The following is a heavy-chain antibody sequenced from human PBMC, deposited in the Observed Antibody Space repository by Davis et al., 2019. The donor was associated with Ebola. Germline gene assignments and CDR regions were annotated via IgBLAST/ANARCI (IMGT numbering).Heavy chain of an antibody. CDR3: TTAYGDYITFKDY. Sequence: GESLKISCAASGFNFRSYGMHWVRQAPDKGLEWVAVIWYDGSRKYYGDSVKGRFTISRDNSNNLLYLQMNSLKTEDTAVYYCTTAYGDYITFKDYWGQGTLVTVSS. CDR1: GFNFRSYG. CDR2: IWYDGSRK. D-gene: IGHD4-17*01. V-gene: IGHV3-33*01. J-gene: IGHJ4*02.